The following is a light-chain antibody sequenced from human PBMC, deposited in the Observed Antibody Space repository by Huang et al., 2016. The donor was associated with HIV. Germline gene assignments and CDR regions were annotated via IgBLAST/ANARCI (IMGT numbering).Light chain of an antibody. J-gene: IGKJ4*01. CDR1: QNINTH. CDR2: DAS. Sequence: EIVLTQSPATLSFFPGQRVSLSCRASQNINTHLAWYQPRPGQPTRLLIYDASSRVPGVAARFSGSGSGTDCTLTSSSLESEDFATYYCQQRVNGLTFGGGTKV. CDR3: QQRVNGLT. V-gene: IGKV3-11*01.